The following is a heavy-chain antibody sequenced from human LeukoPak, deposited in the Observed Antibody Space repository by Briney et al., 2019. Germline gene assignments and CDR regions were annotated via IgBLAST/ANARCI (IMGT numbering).Heavy chain of an antibody. CDR3: ARETSYYGNYFDY. Sequence: GGSLRLSCAASGFTFSSEAMSGVRQAPGKGLEGVANIKQDGSEKYYVDSVKGSFTLSRDKATTSLYMQMNSLRAEDTAVSFCARETSYYGNYFDYWGQGTLVTVSS. D-gene: IGHD4-17*01. J-gene: IGHJ4*02. V-gene: IGHV3-7*01. CDR1: GFTFSSEA. CDR2: IKQDGSEK.